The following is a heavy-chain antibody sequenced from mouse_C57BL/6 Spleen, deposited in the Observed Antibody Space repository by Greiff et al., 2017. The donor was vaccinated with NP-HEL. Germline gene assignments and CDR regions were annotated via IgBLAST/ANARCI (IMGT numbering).Heavy chain of an antibody. J-gene: IGHJ2*01. CDR2: IYPRSGNN. CDR1: GYTFTSYG. Sequence: QVQLKESGAELARPGASVKLSCKASGYTFTSYGISWVKQRTGQGLEWIGEIYPRSGNNYYNEKFKGKATLPADKSSSTAYMELRSLTSEDSSVSFCWYEYDEGGLDYWGQCTTLTVSS. CDR3: WYEYDEGGLDY. D-gene: IGHD2-4*01. V-gene: IGHV1-81*01.